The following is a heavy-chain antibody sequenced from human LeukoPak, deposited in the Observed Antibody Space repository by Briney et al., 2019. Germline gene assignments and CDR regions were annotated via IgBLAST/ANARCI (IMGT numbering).Heavy chain of an antibody. V-gene: IGHV1-3*01. CDR3: ARGGEDVYFDY. D-gene: IGHD3-16*01. Sequence: APVKVSCKASGYTFTSYAMHWVRQAPGQRLEWMGWINAGNGNTKYSQKFQGRVTITRDTSASTAYMELSSLRSEDTAVYYCARGGEDVYFDYWGQGTLVTVSS. J-gene: IGHJ4*02. CDR1: GYTFTSYA. CDR2: INAGNGNT.